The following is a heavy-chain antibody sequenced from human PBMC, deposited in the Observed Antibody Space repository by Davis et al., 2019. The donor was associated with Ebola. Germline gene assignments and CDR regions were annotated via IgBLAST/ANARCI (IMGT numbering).Heavy chain of an antibody. V-gene: IGHV3-43D*03. Sequence: GESLKISCAASGFIFEDFVMHWVRQVPGKGLEWVGLISWEGGDTSYAESVKGRFIISRDNSKSSLYLQMNSLRPEDTALYYCAKDKSSSLISLYGMSVWGQGTTVTVSS. J-gene: IGHJ6*02. D-gene: IGHD6-6*01. CDR3: AKDKSSSLISLYGMSV. CDR1: GFIFEDFV. CDR2: ISWEGGDT.